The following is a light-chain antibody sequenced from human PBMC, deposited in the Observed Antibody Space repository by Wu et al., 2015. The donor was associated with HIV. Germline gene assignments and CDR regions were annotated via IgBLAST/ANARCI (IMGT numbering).Light chain of an antibody. CDR1: QGISNS. CDR2: DAP. Sequence: IQLTQSPSFLSASVGDRVTVTCRASQGISNSLVWYQQKPGKAPKLLIYDAPTLHSGVPSRFSGSRSGTEFTLTISSLQPEDFALYYCQQSYTFGQGTKLEIK. J-gene: IGKJ2*01. CDR3: QQSYT. V-gene: IGKV1-9*01.